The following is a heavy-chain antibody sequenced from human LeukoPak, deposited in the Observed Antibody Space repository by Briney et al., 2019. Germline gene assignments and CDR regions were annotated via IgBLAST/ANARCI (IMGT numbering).Heavy chain of an antibody. Sequence: TSSETLSLTCAVYGGSFSGYYWSWIRQPPGKGLEWIGYIYYSGSTNYNPSLKSRVTISVDTSKNQFSLKLSSVTAADTAVYYCARTDYYYYGMDVWGQGTTVTVSS. V-gene: IGHV4-59*08. CDR1: GGSFSGYY. CDR3: ARTDYYYYGMDV. CDR2: IYYSGST. J-gene: IGHJ6*02.